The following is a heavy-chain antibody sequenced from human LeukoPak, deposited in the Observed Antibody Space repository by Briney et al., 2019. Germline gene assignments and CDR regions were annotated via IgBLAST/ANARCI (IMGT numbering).Heavy chain of an antibody. CDR3: AREMDYYDSSGYLPRDAFDI. V-gene: IGHV1-2*02. CDR2: INPNSGGT. Sequence: ASVKVSCKASGYTFTGYYMHWVRQAPGQGLEWMGWINPNSGGTNYAQKFQGRVTMTRDTSISTAYMELSRPRSDDTAVYYCAREMDYYDSSGYLPRDAFDIWGQGTMVTVSS. D-gene: IGHD3-22*01. CDR1: GYTFTGYY. J-gene: IGHJ3*02.